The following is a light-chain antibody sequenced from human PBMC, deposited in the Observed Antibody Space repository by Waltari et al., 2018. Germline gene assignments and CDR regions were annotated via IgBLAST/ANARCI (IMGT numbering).Light chain of an antibody. CDR2: GAS. V-gene: IGKV3-15*01. Sequence: ETVMTQSPATLSVSPGERATLSCRASQSVSSNLAWYQQTPGRAPRLLIYGASTRAPGIPVRFSGSGSGTEFTLTISSLQSEDFAVYYCQQYNNWPWTFGQGTKVEIK. J-gene: IGKJ1*01. CDR1: QSVSSN. CDR3: QQYNNWPWT.